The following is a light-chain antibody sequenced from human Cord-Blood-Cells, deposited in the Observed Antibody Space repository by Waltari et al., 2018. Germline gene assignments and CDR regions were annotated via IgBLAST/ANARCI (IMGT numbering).Light chain of an antibody. CDR2: WAS. V-gene: IGKV4-1*01. Sequence: IVMTQSPDSLAVSRGERATINCKSSQRVLNSSNNKNYLAWDQQKPGQPPKLLIYWASTRESGVPDRFSGSGSGTDFTLTISSLQAEDVAVYYCQQYYSTPPYTFGQGTKLEIK. J-gene: IGKJ2*01. CDR1: QRVLNSSNNKNY. CDR3: QQYYSTPPYT.